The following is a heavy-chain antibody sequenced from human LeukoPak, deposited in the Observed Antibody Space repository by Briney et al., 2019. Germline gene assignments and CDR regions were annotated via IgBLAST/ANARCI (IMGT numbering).Heavy chain of an antibody. D-gene: IGHD6-13*01. CDR3: ARDGGSSSWYRSYYFDY. V-gene: IGHV3-21*04. CDR2: ISSSSSYI. Sequence: GGSLRLSCAASGFTFSSYSMNWVRQAPGKGLEWVSSISSSSSYIYYADSVKGRFTISRDNAKNSLYLQMNSLRAEDTALYYCARDGGSSSWYRSYYFDYWGQGTLVTVSS. CDR1: GFTFSSYS. J-gene: IGHJ4*02.